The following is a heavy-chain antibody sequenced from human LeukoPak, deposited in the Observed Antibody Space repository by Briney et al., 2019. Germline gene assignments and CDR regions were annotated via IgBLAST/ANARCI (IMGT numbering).Heavy chain of an antibody. J-gene: IGHJ4*02. CDR3: ARSKVVPAAHDY. CDR2: IYYSGST. Sequence: SETLSLTCTVSGGSISSYYWSWIRQPPGKGLEWIGYIYYSGSTNYNPSLKSRVTILVDTSKNQFSLKLSSVTAADTAVYYCARSKVVPAAHDYWGQGILVTVSS. V-gene: IGHV4-59*08. CDR1: GGSISSYY. D-gene: IGHD2-2*01.